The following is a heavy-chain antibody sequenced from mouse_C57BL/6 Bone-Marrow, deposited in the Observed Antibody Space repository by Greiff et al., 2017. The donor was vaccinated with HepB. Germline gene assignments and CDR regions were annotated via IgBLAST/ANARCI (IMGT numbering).Heavy chain of an antibody. D-gene: IGHD1-1*01. V-gene: IGHV5-6*01. Sequence: EVKVVESGGDLVKPGGSLKLSCAASGFTFSSYGMSWVRQTPDKRLEWVATISSGGSYTYYPDSVKGRFTISRDNAKNTLYLQMSSLKSEDTAMYYCARHLYGSSPWFAYWGQGTLVTVSA. J-gene: IGHJ3*01. CDR3: ARHLYGSSPWFAY. CDR1: GFTFSSYG. CDR2: ISSGGSYT.